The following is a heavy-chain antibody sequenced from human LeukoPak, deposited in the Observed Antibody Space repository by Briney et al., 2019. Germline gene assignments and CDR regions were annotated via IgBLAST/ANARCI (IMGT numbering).Heavy chain of an antibody. D-gene: IGHD1-14*01. CDR2: ISGDEGST. Sequence: GGSLRLSCAASGFTFDDYAMHWGRQAPGKGLEWVSLISGDEGSTYYAASVKGRFTISRDNSKNSLYLQMNSLRTEDTALYYCAKDGNQEPLDYWGQGTLVTVSS. CDR1: GFTFDDYA. CDR3: AKDGNQEPLDY. J-gene: IGHJ4*02. V-gene: IGHV3-43*02.